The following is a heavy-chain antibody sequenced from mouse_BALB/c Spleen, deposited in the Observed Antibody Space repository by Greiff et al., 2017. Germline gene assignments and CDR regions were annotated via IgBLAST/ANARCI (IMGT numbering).Heavy chain of an antibody. CDR2: INPSNGRT. V-gene: IGHV1S81*02. Sequence: QVQLQQPGAELVKPGASVKLSCKASGYTFTSYWMHWVKQRPGQGLEWIGEINPSNGRTNYNEKFKSKATLTVDKSSSTAYMQLSSLTSEDSAVYYCARYNDGYRFDYWGQGTTLTVSS. D-gene: IGHD1-2*01. CDR3: ARYNDGYRFDY. CDR1: GYTFTSYW. J-gene: IGHJ2*01.